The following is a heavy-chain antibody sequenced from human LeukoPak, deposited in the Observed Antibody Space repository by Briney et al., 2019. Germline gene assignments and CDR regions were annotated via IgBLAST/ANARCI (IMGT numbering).Heavy chain of an antibody. V-gene: IGHV3-23*01. CDR2: ISGSGGST. CDR3: AYGDYAPPDSWFDP. CDR1: GFTFSSYA. Sequence: GGSLGLSCAASGFTFSSYAMSWVRQAPGKGLEWVSAISGSGGSTYYANSVKGRFTISRDNSKNTLYLQMNSLSADDTAVYFCAYGDYAPPDSWFDPWGQGTLVTVSS. J-gene: IGHJ5*02. D-gene: IGHD4-17*01.